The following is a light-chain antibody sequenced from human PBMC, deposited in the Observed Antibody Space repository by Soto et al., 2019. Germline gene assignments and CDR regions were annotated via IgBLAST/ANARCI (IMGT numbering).Light chain of an antibody. CDR2: GTS. Sequence: QSVLTQPPSVSGAPGQRVTISCTGSRSNIGAGYDVHWYQQLPGTAPKLLISGTSTRPSGVPDRFSGSKSGTSASLAITGLQAEDEADYYCQSYDSSLSGSVFGGGTQLTVL. V-gene: IGLV1-40*01. J-gene: IGLJ7*01. CDR1: RSNIGAGYD. CDR3: QSYDSSLSGSV.